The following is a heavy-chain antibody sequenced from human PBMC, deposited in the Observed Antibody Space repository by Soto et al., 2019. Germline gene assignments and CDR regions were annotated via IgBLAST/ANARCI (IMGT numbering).Heavy chain of an antibody. CDR1: GFSLSTSGVG. J-gene: IGHJ3*02. CDR2: IYWDDDK. Sequence: SGPTLVNTTQTLTLTCNFSGFSLSTSGVGVGWIRQPPGKALEWLALIYWDDDKRYSPSLKSRLTITKDTSKNQVVLTMTNMDPVDTALYYCAHRRSTFSAFDIWGQATMVTVSS. D-gene: IGHD6-6*01. CDR3: AHRRSTFSAFDI. V-gene: IGHV2-5*02.